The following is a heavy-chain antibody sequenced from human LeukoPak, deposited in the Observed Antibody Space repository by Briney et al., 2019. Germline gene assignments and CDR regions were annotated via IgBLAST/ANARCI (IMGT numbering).Heavy chain of an antibody. Sequence: SETLSLTCTVSGGSISSYYWSWIRQPPGKGLEWIGYIYYSGSTNYNPSLKSRVTISVDTSKNQFSLNLSSVTAADTAVYYCARAWYSGQNLYFDYWGQGTLVTVSS. CDR1: GGSISSYY. CDR2: IYYSGST. J-gene: IGHJ4*02. CDR3: ARAWYSGQNLYFDY. D-gene: IGHD1-26*01. V-gene: IGHV4-59*12.